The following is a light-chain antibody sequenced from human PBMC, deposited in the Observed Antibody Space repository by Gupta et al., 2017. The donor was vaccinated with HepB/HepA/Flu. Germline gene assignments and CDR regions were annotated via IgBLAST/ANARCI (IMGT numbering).Light chain of an antibody. CDR3: MQGSSWPLT. Sequence: DVVLTQSPLSLPVTLGQPASISCRSSESLLYSDGNTYLSWFQQRPGQPPRRLIQKVSNRDSGVPDRFSGTGSGTVFTLTVSRVEAEDVAVYYCMQGSSWPLTFGGGTKVEI. CDR2: KVS. CDR1: ESLLYSDGNTY. J-gene: IGKJ4*01. V-gene: IGKV2-30*01.